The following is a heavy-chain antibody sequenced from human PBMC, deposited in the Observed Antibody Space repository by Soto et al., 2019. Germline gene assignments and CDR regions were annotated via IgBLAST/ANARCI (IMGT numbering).Heavy chain of an antibody. CDR2: IIPIFGTA. CDR3: ARDVARSYDSSGSWFDP. J-gene: IGHJ5*02. D-gene: IGHD3-22*01. Sequence: SVKVSCKASGGTFSSYAISWVRQAPGQGLEWMGGIIPIFGTANYAQKFQGRVTITADESTSTAYMELSSLRSEDTAVYYCARDVARSYDSSGSWFDPWGQGTMVSVSS. CDR1: GGTFSSYA. V-gene: IGHV1-69*13.